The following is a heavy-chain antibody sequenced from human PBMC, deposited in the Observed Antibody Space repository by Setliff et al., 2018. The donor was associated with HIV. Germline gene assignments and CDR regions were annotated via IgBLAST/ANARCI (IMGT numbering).Heavy chain of an antibody. D-gene: IGHD2-2*01. CDR3: VKVPYPQVPASLNWFDP. J-gene: IGHJ5*02. CDR2: IKQDGNER. Sequence: PGGSLRLSCAASGFTFSTYWMGWVRQAPGKGLEWVANIKQDGNERKYVDSVKGRFTISRDNAKNSLDLQMSSLRAEDTAVYHCVKVPYPQVPASLNWFDPWGQGTLVTVSS. CDR1: GFTFSTYW. V-gene: IGHV3-7*05.